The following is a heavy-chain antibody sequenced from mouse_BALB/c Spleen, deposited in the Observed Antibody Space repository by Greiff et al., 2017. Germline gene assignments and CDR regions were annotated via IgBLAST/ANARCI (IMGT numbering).Heavy chain of an antibody. CDR3: TRSDDYSFAY. D-gene: IGHD2-4*01. CDR2: IYPGSGST. CDR1: GYTFTSYW. V-gene: IGHV1S22*01. J-gene: IGHJ3*01. Sequence: LQQPGSELVRPGASVKLSCKASGYTFTSYWMHWVKQRHGQGLEWIGNIYPGSGSTNYDEKFKSKGTLTVDTSSSTAYMHLSSLTSEDSAVYYCTRSDDYSFAYWGQGTLVTVSA.